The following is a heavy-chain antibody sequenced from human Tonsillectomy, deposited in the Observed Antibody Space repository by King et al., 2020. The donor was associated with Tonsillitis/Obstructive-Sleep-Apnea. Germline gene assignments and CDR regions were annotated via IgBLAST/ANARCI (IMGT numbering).Heavy chain of an antibody. D-gene: IGHD3-22*01. CDR3: ARVVRDSSGYYFFDY. CDR1: GFTFSSYS. Sequence: VQLVESGGGLVKPGGSLRLSCAASGFTFSSYSMNWVRQATGKGLEWVSSISSSSSYIYYADSVKGRFTIYRDNAKNSLYLQMNSLRAEDTAVYYCARVVRDSSGYYFFDYWGQGTLVTVSS. CDR2: ISSSSSYI. V-gene: IGHV3-21*01. J-gene: IGHJ4*02.